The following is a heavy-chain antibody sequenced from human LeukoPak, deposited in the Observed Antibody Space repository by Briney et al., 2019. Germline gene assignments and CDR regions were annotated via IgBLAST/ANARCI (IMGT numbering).Heavy chain of an antibody. CDR3: ARQNWGSGFDY. D-gene: IGHD7-27*01. CDR2: ISSSGSTI. J-gene: IGHJ4*02. Sequence: GGSLRLSCAASGFTFSSYAMSWVRQAPGKGLEWVSAISSSGSTIYYADSVKGRFTISRDNAKNSLYLQMNSLRAEDTAVYYCARQNWGSGFDYWGQGTLVTVSS. CDR1: GFTFSSYA. V-gene: IGHV3-48*01.